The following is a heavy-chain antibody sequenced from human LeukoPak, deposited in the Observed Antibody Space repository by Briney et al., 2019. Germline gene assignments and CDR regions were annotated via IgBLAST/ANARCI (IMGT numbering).Heavy chain of an antibody. V-gene: IGHV4-39*07. CDR1: GGSISSSSYY. Sequence: SETLSLTCTVSGGSISSSSYYWGWIRQPPGKGLEWIGEINHCGSTNYNPSLKSRVTISVDTSKNQFSLKLSSVTAADTAVYYCARGRGYSYGYGFDDYWGQGTLVTVSS. CDR2: INHCGST. J-gene: IGHJ4*02. CDR3: ARGRGYSYGYGFDDY. D-gene: IGHD5-18*01.